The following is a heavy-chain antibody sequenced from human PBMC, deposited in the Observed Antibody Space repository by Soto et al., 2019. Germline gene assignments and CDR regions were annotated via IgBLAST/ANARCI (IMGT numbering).Heavy chain of an antibody. V-gene: IGHV1-8*01. CDR3: ARFVRHQLPTIDF. Sequence: QVQLVQSGAEVKEPGASVRVSCKASGYTFTSYDNNWVRQATGQGLEWMGWMNPESRNTGYAQKFQGRVTMTSDKAISTAYMELTSLRSEDTAVYYCARFVRHQLPTIDFWGQGTLVTVSS. CDR1: GYTFTSYD. D-gene: IGHD2-2*01. CDR2: MNPESRNT. J-gene: IGHJ4*02.